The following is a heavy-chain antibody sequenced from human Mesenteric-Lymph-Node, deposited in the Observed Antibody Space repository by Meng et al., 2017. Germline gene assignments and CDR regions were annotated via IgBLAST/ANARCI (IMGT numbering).Heavy chain of an antibody. CDR3: ARAEYYNWFDP. CDR2: IYYSGNT. D-gene: IGHD1-14*01. Sequence: QVRVQVSGPGLVKPSQTLSLTCTVSGGSINSGDYFWNWICQPPGKGLEWIGYIYYSGNTCYNPSLKSRVTISIDTSKNQFSLKLSSVTAADTAVYYCARAEYYNWFDPWGQGTLVTVSS. J-gene: IGHJ5*02. V-gene: IGHV4-30-4*01. CDR1: GGSINSGDYF.